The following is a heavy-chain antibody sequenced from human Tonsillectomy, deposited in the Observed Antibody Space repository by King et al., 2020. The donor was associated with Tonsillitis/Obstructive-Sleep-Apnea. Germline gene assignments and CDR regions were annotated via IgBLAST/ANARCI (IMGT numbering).Heavy chain of an antibody. V-gene: IGHV2-5*02. CDR2: IYWDDDK. D-gene: IGHD3-3*01. J-gene: IGHJ3*02. CDR1: GFSLSTGGVG. Sequence: TLKESGPALVKPTQTLTLTCTFSGFSLSTGGVGVGRIRQPPGKALEWLALIYWDDDKHYSPSLKSRLTITKDTSKHQVVLTMTNMDPVDTATYYCARGSYDFDAFDIWGQGTMVTVSS. CDR3: ARGSYDFDAFDI.